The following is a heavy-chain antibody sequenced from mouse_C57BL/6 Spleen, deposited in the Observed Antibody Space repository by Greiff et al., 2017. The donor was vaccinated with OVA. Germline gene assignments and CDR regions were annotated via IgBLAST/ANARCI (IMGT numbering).Heavy chain of an antibody. V-gene: IGHV1-69*01. J-gene: IGHJ4*01. D-gene: IGHD3-2*02. CDR1: GYTFTSYW. Sequence: VKLQQPGAELVMPGASVKLSCKASGYTFTSYWMHWVKQRPGQGLEWIGEIDPSDSYTNYNQKFKGKSTLTVDKSSSTAYMQLSSLTSEDSAVYYCARRDSSGYGYYYAMDYWGQGTSVTVSS. CDR3: ARRDSSGYGYYYAMDY. CDR2: IDPSDSYT.